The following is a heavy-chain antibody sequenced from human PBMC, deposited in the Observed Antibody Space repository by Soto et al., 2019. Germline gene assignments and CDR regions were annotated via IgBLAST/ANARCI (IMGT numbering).Heavy chain of an antibody. D-gene: IGHD5-12*01. CDR1: GYTFTNYD. CDR2: MNPNSGNA. CDR3: AKGCGSHGYDPFDI. Sequence: GASVKVSCKASGYTFTNYDITWVRQATGQGLEWMGWMNPNSGNAGSTQKFQGRVSMTRNTSTSTAYMELSSLRSDDTAVYYCAKGCGSHGYDPFDIWGQGTMVTAS. J-gene: IGHJ3*02. V-gene: IGHV1-8*01.